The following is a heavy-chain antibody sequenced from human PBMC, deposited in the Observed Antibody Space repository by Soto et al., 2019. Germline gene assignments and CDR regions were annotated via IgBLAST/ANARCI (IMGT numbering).Heavy chain of an antibody. CDR1: GGSISSSSYY. J-gene: IGHJ4*02. D-gene: IGHD6-19*01. CDR3: ARRKTYYSSGYRDYFDY. V-gene: IGHV4-39*01. CDR2: IYYSGST. Sequence: PSETLSLTCTVSGGSISSSSYYWGWIRQPPGKGLEWIGSIYYSGSTYYNPSLKSRVTISVDTSKNQFSLKLSSVTAADTAVYYCARRKTYYSSGYRDYFDYWGQGTLVTVSS.